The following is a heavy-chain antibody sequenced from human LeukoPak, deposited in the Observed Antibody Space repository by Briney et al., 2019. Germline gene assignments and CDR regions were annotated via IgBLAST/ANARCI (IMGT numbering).Heavy chain of an antibody. J-gene: IGHJ6*02. CDR3: ASESSSSSWYYYGMDV. V-gene: IGHV3-48*04. CDR2: ISSSSSTI. D-gene: IGHD6-13*01. CDR1: GFTFSSYS. Sequence: GGSLRLSCAASGFTFSSYSMNWVRQAPGKGLEWVSYISSSSSTICYADSVKGRFTISRDNAKNSLYLQMNSLRAEDTAVYYCASESSSSSWYYYGMDVWGQGTTVTVSS.